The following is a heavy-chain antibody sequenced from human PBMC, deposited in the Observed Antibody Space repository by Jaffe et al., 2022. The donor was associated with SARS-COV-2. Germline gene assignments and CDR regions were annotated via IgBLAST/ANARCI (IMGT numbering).Heavy chain of an antibody. CDR1: GYTFTSYA. J-gene: IGHJ6*02. V-gene: IGHV1-3*01. Sequence: QVQLVQSGAEVKKPGASVKVSCKASGYTFTSYAMHWVRQAPGQRLEWMGWINAGNGNTKYSQKFQGRVTITRDTSASTAYMELSSLRSEDTAVYYCARLPGYSSGWPRPIYYYYGMDVWGQGTTVTVSS. CDR2: INAGNGNT. CDR3: ARLPGYSSGWPRPIYYYYGMDV. D-gene: IGHD6-19*01.